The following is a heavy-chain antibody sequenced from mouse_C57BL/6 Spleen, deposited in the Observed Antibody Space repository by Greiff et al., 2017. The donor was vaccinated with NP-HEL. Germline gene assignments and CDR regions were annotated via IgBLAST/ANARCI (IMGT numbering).Heavy chain of an antibody. CDR2: IDPSDSET. CDR3: ARDYYGSSYWYFDV. Sequence: QVQLQQPGAELVRPGSSVKLSCKASGYTFTSYWMHWVKQRPIQGLEWIGNIDPSDSETHYNQKFKDKATLTVDKSSSTAYMQLGSLTSEDSAVYYCARDYYGSSYWYFDVWGTGTTVTVSS. CDR1: GYTFTSYW. D-gene: IGHD1-1*01. J-gene: IGHJ1*03. V-gene: IGHV1-52*01.